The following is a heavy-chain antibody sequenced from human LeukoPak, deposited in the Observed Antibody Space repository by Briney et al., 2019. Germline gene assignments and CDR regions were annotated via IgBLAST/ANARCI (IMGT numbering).Heavy chain of an antibody. CDR2: IKQDGSEK. J-gene: IGHJ4*02. V-gene: IGHV3-7*01. Sequence: GGSLRLSCAASGFTFSSYWMSWVRQAPGKGLEWVANIKQDGSEKYYVDSVEGRFTISRDNAKNSLYLQMNSLRAEDTAVYYCASGYYDSSGYLGYYFDYWGQGTLVTVSS. CDR3: ASGYYDSSGYLGYYFDY. D-gene: IGHD3-22*01. CDR1: GFTFSSYW.